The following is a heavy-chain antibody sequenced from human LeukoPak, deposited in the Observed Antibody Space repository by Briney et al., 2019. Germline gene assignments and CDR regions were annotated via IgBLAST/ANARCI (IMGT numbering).Heavy chain of an antibody. CDR2: INAGNGNT. V-gene: IGHV1-3*03. CDR1: GYTFTSYG. D-gene: IGHD5-18*01. Sequence: ASVKVSCKASGYTFTSYGISWVRQAPGQGLEWMGWINAGNGNTKYSQEFQGRVTITRDTSASTAYTELSSLRSEDMAVYYCARGDTAMVSPFDYWGQGTLVTVSS. J-gene: IGHJ4*02. CDR3: ARGDTAMVSPFDY.